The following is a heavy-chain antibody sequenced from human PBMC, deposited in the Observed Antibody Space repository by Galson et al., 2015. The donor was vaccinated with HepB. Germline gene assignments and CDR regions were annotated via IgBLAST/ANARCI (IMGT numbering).Heavy chain of an antibody. Sequence: SLRLSCAASGFTFRTYDMTWVRQAPGKGLEWVSSVSGSGGSKYYADSVGGRFSISRDNSENTLYLQMNSLSAEDTAIYYCAKSRNTEWYQQLPVPHTLDFWGQGTLVTVPS. J-gene: IGHJ4*02. D-gene: IGHD3-3*01. CDR2: VSGSGGSK. CDR3: AKSRNTEWYQQLPVPHTLDF. CDR1: GFTFRTYD. V-gene: IGHV3-23*01.